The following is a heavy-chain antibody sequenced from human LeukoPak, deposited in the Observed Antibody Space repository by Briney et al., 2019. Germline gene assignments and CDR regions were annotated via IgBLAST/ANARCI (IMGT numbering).Heavy chain of an antibody. V-gene: IGHV4-59*01. J-gene: IGHJ4*02. CDR3: ARVLGWELDY. Sequence: SETLSLTCTVSGVSISSYYWSWIRQPPGKGLEWIGYIYYSGSTNYNPSLKSRVTISVDTSKNQFSLKLSSVTAADTAVYYCARVLGWELDYWGQGTLVTVSS. D-gene: IGHD1-26*01. CDR1: GVSISSYY. CDR2: IYYSGST.